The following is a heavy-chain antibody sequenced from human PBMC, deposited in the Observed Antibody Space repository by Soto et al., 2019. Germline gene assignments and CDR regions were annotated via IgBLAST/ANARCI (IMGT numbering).Heavy chain of an antibody. CDR1: GFTFSSYS. Sequence: GGSLRLSCAASGFTFSSYSMNWVRQAPGKGLEWVSSISSSSSYIYYADSVKGRFTISRDNAKNSLYLQMNSRRAEDTAVYYCARDSGIAAVNRFDPWGQGTLVTVSS. CDR3: ARDSGIAAVNRFDP. D-gene: IGHD6-13*01. CDR2: ISSSSSYI. V-gene: IGHV3-21*01. J-gene: IGHJ5*02.